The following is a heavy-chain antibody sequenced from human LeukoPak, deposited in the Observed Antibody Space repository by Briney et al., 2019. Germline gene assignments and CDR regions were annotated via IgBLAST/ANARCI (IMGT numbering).Heavy chain of an antibody. Sequence: SETLSLTCTVSGGAIRSGSYYWGCVRQPPGKGLEWIGRIYYSGSTYYNPSLKSRVTISVHTSQNQFSLKLSSVISPARSLYYCARHGPRTYIVSYPVFDYWGQGTLVTVSS. D-gene: IGHD5-12*01. CDR1: GGAIRSGSYY. V-gene: IGHV4-39*01. CDR2: IYYSGST. J-gene: IGHJ4*02. CDR3: ARHGPRTYIVSYPVFDY.